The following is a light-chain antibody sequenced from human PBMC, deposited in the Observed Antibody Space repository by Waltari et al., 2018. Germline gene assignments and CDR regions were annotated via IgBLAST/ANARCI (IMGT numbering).Light chain of an antibody. CDR3: QSYDSSLSASAV. Sequence: QSVLTQPPSVSGAPGQRVTISCTGSSPNIGAGYDVHWYQQLPGTAPKPLIYGNNNRPSGFTDRFSGSKSVTSAALAITGLQAEDEADYFCQSYDSSLSASAVFGGGTKLTVL. CDR1: SPNIGAGYD. J-gene: IGLJ2*01. CDR2: GNN. V-gene: IGLV1-40*01.